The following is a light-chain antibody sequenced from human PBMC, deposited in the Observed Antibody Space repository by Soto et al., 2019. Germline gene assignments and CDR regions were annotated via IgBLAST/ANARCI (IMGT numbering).Light chain of an antibody. J-gene: IGKJ3*01. V-gene: IGKV3-20*01. CDR1: QSVSSSY. CDR2: DAS. Sequence: EIVLTQSPGTLSLSPGERATLSCRASQSVSSSYLAWYQQKPGQAPRLLIYDASRPTGIPDRFSASGSGTDCTLTITRLEPEDFAVYYCQHYGTSALFGPGTKVEI. CDR3: QHYGTSAL.